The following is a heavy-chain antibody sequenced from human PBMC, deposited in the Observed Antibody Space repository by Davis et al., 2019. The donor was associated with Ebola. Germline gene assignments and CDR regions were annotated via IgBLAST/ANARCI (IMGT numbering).Heavy chain of an antibody. CDR3: ARHLGSYSYGSRYYYYYYGMDV. CDR2: IYPGDSDT. Sequence: KVSCKGSGYSFTSYWIGWVRQMPGKGLEWMGIIYPGDSDTRYSPSFQGQVTISADKSISTAYLQWSSLKASDTAMYYCARHLGSYSYGSRYYYYYYGMDVWGKGTTVTVSS. J-gene: IGHJ6*04. CDR1: GYSFTSYW. D-gene: IGHD5-18*01. V-gene: IGHV5-51*01.